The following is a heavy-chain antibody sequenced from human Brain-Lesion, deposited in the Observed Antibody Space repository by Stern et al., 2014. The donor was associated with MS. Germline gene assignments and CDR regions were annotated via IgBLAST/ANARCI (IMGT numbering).Heavy chain of an antibody. D-gene: IGHD1-26*01. CDR1: GGSISSSTYY. J-gene: IGHJ4*02. CDR3: ARHDSVPRPSQLYSARDRGPGYFDY. CDR2: IYHSGFT. Sequence: QLQLQESGPGLVKPSETLSLTCTVSGGSISSSTYYWAWIRQPPGKGLEWIGNIYHSGFTYYNPSLKSRVTISVDMSKNQFSLKLSSVTAADTAIYYCARHDSVPRPSQLYSARDRGPGYFDYWGQGTLVTVSS. V-gene: IGHV4-39*01.